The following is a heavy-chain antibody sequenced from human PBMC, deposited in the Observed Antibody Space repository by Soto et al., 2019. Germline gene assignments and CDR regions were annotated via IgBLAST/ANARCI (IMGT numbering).Heavy chain of an antibody. V-gene: IGHV4-59*01. CDR1: GGSISSYY. Sequence: SETLSLTCTVSGGSISSYYWSWIRQPPGKGLEWIGYIYYSGSTNYNPSLKSRVTISVDTSKNQFSLKLSSVTAADTAVYYCARVNLDPRYYFDYWGQGTLVTVSS. J-gene: IGHJ4*02. CDR2: IYYSGST. CDR3: ARVNLDPRYYFDY.